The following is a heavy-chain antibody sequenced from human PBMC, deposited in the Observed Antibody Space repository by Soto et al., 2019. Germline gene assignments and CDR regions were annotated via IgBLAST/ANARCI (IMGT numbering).Heavy chain of an antibody. D-gene: IGHD6-13*01. Sequence: ASVKVSCKASGYTFTSYYMHWVRQAPGQGLEWMGIINPSGGSTSYAQKFQGRVTMTRDTSTSTVYMELSSLRSEDTAVYYCARSSSSNPYSSSWYSVWGQGTLVTVSS. J-gene: IGHJ4*02. V-gene: IGHV1-46*01. CDR1: GYTFTSYY. CDR3: ARSSSSNPYSSSWYSV. CDR2: INPSGGST.